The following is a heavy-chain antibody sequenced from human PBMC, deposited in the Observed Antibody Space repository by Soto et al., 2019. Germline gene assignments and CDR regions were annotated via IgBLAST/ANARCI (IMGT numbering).Heavy chain of an antibody. CDR1: GYSFTDYH. V-gene: IGHV1-2*04. CDR3: ARGDSTDCSNGVCSFFYNHDMDV. D-gene: IGHD2-8*01. J-gene: IGHJ6*02. CDR2: INPKSGGT. Sequence: GASVKVSCKASGYSFTDYHIHWVRQAPGQGLEWMGRINPKSGGTSTAQKFQGWVTMTTDTSISTAYMELTRLTSYDTAIYYCARGDSTDCSNGVCSFFYNHDMDVWGQGTTVTVSS.